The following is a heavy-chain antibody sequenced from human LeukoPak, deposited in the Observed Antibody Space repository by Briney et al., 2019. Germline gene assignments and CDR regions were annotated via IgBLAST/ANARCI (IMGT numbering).Heavy chain of an antibody. CDR2: ISSSGSTI. D-gene: IGHD6-19*01. Sequence: PGGSLRLSCAASGFTFSSYEMNWVRQAPGKGLEWVSCISSSGSTIYYADSVKGRFTISRDNAKNSLYLQMNSLRAEDTAVYYCAAFIAVAGTYYFDYWGQGTLVTVSS. CDR3: AAFIAVAGTYYFDY. J-gene: IGHJ4*02. V-gene: IGHV3-48*03. CDR1: GFTFSSYE.